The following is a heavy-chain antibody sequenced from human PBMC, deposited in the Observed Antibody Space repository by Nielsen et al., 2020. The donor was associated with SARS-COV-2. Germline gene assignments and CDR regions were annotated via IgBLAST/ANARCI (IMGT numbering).Heavy chain of an antibody. CDR2: IRSKAYGGTT. J-gene: IGHJ3*02. D-gene: IGHD5-12*01. CDR3: TTDLWLDAFDI. CDR1: GFTFGDYA. V-gene: IGHV3-49*03. Sequence: GGSLRLSCTASGFTFGDYAMSWFRQAPGKGLEWVGFIRSKAYGGTTEYAASVKGRFTISRDDSKSIAYLQMNSLKTEDTAVYYCTTDLWLDAFDIWGQGTMVTVSS.